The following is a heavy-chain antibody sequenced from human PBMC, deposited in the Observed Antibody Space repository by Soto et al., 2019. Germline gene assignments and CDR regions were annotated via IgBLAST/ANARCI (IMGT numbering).Heavy chain of an antibody. Sequence: EGQLLESGGGFVQPGGSPRVSCAASGFTFSNYAMSWVRQAPGKGLEWVSAITAYGDSTHYADSVKGRFTIARAPPKITLYLQMDSLTAEDTAVYYCAKDPLWYDSTSSPPPAFDPWGQGTVVTVSS. J-gene: IGHJ5*02. CDR1: GFTFSNYA. CDR3: AKDPLWYDSTSSPPPAFDP. D-gene: IGHD3-22*01. CDR2: ITAYGDST. V-gene: IGHV3-23*01.